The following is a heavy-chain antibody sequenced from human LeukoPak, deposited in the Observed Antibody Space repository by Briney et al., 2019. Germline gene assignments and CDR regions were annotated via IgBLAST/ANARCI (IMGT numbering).Heavy chain of an antibody. CDR3: ARRSPYSTGWSSYFDY. CDR1: GGSISSTNW. J-gene: IGHJ4*02. D-gene: IGHD6-19*01. Sequence: SETLSLTCAVSGGSISSTNWWSWVRQPPGKGLEWIGEIYRSGTTNYKPSLKSRVTISLDKSRNHFSLKLTSVTAADSAVYYCARRSPYSTGWSSYFDYLGQGALVTVSS. V-gene: IGHV4-4*02. CDR2: IYRSGTT.